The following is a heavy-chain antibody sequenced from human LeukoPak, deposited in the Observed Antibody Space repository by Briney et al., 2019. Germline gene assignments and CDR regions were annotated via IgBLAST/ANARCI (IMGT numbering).Heavy chain of an antibody. CDR3: AKEAGIAAAGLTFNYFDY. J-gene: IGHJ4*02. CDR2: ISYDGSNK. CDR1: GFTFSSYA. Sequence: GGSLRLSCAASGFTFSSYAMHWVRQAPGKGLEWVAVISYDGSNKYYADSVKGRFTISRDNSKNTLYLQMNSLRAEDTAVYYCAKEAGIAAAGLTFNYFDYWGQGTLVTVSS. D-gene: IGHD6-13*01. V-gene: IGHV3-30-3*01.